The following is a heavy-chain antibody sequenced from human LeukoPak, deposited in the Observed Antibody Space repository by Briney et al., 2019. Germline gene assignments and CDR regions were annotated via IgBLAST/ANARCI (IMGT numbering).Heavy chain of an antibody. V-gene: IGHV3-21*01. CDR2: ISSSSSYI. Sequence: PGGSLRLSCAASGFTFSSYSMNWVRQAPGKGRELVSSISSSSSYIYYADSVKGRFTISRDNAKNSLYLQMNRLRAEDTAVYYCARVRVVVPAAPMDYWGQGTLVTVSS. CDR3: ARVRVVVPAAPMDY. D-gene: IGHD2-2*01. CDR1: GFTFSSYS. J-gene: IGHJ4*02.